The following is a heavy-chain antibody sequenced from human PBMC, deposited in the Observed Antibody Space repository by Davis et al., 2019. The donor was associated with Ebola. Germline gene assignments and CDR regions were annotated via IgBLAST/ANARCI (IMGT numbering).Heavy chain of an antibody. V-gene: IGHV5-51*01. CDR1: GYSFTSYW. CDR3: ARQREITMVQGVIVGYFDY. D-gene: IGHD3-10*01. J-gene: IGHJ4*02. Sequence: PGGSLRLSCKGSGYSFTSYWIGWVRQLPGKGLEWMGIIYPGDSDTRYSPSFQGQVTISADKSISTAYLQWSSLKASDTAMYYCARQREITMVQGVIVGYFDYWGQGTLVTVSS. CDR2: IYPGDSDT.